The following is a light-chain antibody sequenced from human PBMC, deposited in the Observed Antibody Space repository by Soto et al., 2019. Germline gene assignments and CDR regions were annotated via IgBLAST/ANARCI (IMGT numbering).Light chain of an antibody. CDR1: QDITNY. CDR3: QQYDSVFT. V-gene: IGKV1-33*01. J-gene: IGKJ5*01. CDR2: GAS. Sequence: DIQMTQSPSSLSASVGDRVTITCQASQDITNYLNWYQQKPGKAPNLLIYGASNLETGVPSRFSGSGSGTDFTFTISSLQAEEIGTYFCQQYDSVFTFGQGTRLEIK.